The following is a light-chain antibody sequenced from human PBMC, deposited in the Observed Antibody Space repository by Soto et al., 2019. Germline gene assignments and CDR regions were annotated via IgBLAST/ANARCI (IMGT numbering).Light chain of an antibody. V-gene: IGKV3-15*01. J-gene: IGKJ4*01. Sequence: EIVMTQSPATLSVSPGERATLSCRASQSVTSNLAWYQQKPGQAPRLLIYGASTRATGIPARFSGSGSGTEFTLTISSLQSEHFAIYYCQQYNNWPPLTFGAGTKV. CDR1: QSVTSN. CDR2: GAS. CDR3: QQYNNWPPLT.